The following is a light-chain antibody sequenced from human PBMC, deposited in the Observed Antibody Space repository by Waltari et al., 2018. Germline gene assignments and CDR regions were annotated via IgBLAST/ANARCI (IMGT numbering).Light chain of an antibody. Sequence: QSALTQPRSVSGSPGQSVTIPCTGPSSDVRGYNYVSWTQQHPGKAPKLMIYDFSKRPSGVPDRFSGSKSGNTASLTISGLQAEDEADYYCCSYAGSYSYVFGTGTKVTVL. V-gene: IGLV2-11*01. CDR2: DFS. J-gene: IGLJ1*01. CDR3: CSYAGSYSYV. CDR1: SSDVRGYNY.